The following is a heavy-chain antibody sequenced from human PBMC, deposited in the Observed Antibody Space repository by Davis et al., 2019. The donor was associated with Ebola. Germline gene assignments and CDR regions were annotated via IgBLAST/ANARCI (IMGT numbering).Heavy chain of an antibody. J-gene: IGHJ4*02. CDR3: ARDITEAGRRRELVY. CDR2: IYPRGST. D-gene: IGHD6-13*01. Sequence: SETLSPTCAVSGGSISSSNWWCWVRQPPGMGLEWIGEIYPRGSTNYNPSLKSRVTISVDKSKNQFSLKPSSLTAADTAVYYCARDITEAGRRRELVYWGQGTLVTVSS. CDR1: GGSISSSNW. V-gene: IGHV4-4*02.